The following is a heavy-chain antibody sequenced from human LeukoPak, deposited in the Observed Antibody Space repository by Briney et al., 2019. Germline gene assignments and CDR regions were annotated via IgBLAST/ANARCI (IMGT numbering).Heavy chain of an antibody. V-gene: IGHV4-59*08. CDR2: IYYSGST. Sequence: SETLSLTCTVSGGSISSYYWSWIRQPPGKGLEWIAYIYYSGSTNYNPSLKSRVTISVDTSKNQFSLKLSSVTAADTAVYYCAKHPGEKAALDFGAKGTMATVLS. CDR3: AKHPGEKAALDF. CDR1: GGSISSYY. J-gene: IGHJ3*01.